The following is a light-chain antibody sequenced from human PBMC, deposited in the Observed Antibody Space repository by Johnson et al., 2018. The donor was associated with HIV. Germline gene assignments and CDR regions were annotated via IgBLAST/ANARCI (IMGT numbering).Light chain of an antibody. J-gene: IGLJ1*01. V-gene: IGLV1-51*02. CDR2: EKN. CDR3: GTWDTRLSAGHV. CDR1: SSNIGNNY. Sequence: QSVLTQPPSVSAAPGQKVTISCSGSSSNIGNNYVSWYQQLPGTAPKLLIYEKNKRPSGIPDRISGSKSGTSATLGITGLQTGDEADYYCGTWDTRLSAGHVFGTGTKVTVL.